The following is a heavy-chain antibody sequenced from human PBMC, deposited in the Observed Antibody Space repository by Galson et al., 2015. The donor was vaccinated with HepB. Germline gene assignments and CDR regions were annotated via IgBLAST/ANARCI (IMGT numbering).Heavy chain of an antibody. CDR3: ARESRVGFCSSTSCCSYNWTYECYYSCMDV. J-gene: IGHJ6*03. CDR1: GGTFSSYA. CDR2: IIPIFGTA. V-gene: IGHV1-69*13. Sequence: SVKVSCKASGGTFSSYAISWVRQAPGQGLEWMGGIIPIFGTANYAQKFQGRVTITADESTSTAYMELRSLRSEDTAVYYCARESRVGFCSSTSCCSYNWTYECYYSCMDVSGKGTTVTVSS. D-gene: IGHD2-2*01.